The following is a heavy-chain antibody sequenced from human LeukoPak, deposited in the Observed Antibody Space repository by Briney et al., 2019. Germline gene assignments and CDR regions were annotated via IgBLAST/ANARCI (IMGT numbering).Heavy chain of an antibody. CDR2: IYHSGST. CDR1: GGSISSSNW. Sequence: SETLSLTCAVSGGSISSSNWWSWVRQPPGKGLEWIGEIYHSGSTNYNPSLKSRVTISVDKSKNQFSLKLSSVTAADTAVYYCARSPGRSGSPNWFDPWGQGTLVAVSS. J-gene: IGHJ5*02. V-gene: IGHV4-4*02. D-gene: IGHD3-10*01. CDR3: ARSPGRSGSPNWFDP.